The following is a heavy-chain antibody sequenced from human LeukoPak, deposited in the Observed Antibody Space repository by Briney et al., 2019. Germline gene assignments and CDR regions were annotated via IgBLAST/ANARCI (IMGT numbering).Heavy chain of an antibody. CDR2: IIPIFGTA. CDR3: ARPRDGYNLDYFDY. CDR1: GGTFSSYA. Sequence: ASVKVSCKASGGTFSSYAISWVRQAPGQGLEWMGGIIPIFGTANYAQKFQGRVTITADESTSTAYMELSSLRSEDTAVYYCARPRDGYNLDYFDYWGQGTLVTVSS. V-gene: IGHV1-69*13. J-gene: IGHJ4*02. D-gene: IGHD5-24*01.